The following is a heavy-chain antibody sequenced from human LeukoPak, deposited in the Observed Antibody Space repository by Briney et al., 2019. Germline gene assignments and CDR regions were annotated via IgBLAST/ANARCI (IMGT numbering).Heavy chain of an antibody. D-gene: IGHD3-10*01. Sequence: GESLKISCKGSGYSFSNNWISWVRQMPGKGLEWMGRIDPRDSYITYSPSFQGHVTISVDKSITTAYLQWSTLKASDTATYYCARHFNQYHDSGSYYSNYWYFDLWGRGTLVTVSS. CDR3: ARHFNQYHDSGSYYSNYWYFDL. CDR1: GYSFSNNW. CDR2: IDPRDSYI. J-gene: IGHJ2*01. V-gene: IGHV5-10-1*01.